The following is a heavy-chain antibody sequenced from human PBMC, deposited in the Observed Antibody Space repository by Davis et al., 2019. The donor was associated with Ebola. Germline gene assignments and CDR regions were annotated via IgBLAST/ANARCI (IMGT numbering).Heavy chain of an antibody. J-gene: IGHJ6*01. CDR2: IYSVGNT. CDR3: ARPGTTHCYGMDV. V-gene: IGHV3-66*04. CDR1: GFSVSNNY. Sequence: GGSLRLSCAASGFSVSNNYMSWVRQAPGKGLEWVSVIYSVGNTYYADSVKGRFTTSRDNSKNTLYLEMSRLGAEDTAVYYCARPGTTHCYGMDVWGQGTTITVSS. D-gene: IGHD1-7*01.